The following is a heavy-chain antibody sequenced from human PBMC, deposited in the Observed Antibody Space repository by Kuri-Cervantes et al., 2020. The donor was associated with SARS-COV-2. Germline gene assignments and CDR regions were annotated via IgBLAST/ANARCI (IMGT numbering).Heavy chain of an antibody. D-gene: IGHD3-16*01. CDR3: ARDMTFDEYGDYFYYYMDV. CDR1: HFTFSSYA. Sequence: GESLKISCAASHFTFSSYAFHWVRQAPGQGLEWVAAISYDGNNKYFADSVGGRFTVSRDNSKNTLYLEMDGLRPEDTAVYYCARDMTFDEYGDYFYYYMDVWGKGTTVTVSS. CDR2: ISYDGNNK. J-gene: IGHJ6*03. V-gene: IGHV3-30*04.